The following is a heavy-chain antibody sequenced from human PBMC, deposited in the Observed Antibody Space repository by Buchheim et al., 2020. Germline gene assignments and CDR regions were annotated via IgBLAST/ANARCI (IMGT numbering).Heavy chain of an antibody. V-gene: IGHV3-30*02. Sequence: QVQLVESGGGVVQPGRSLRLSCAASGFTFSSYGMHWVRQAPGKGLEWVAFIRYDGSNKYYADSVKGRFTISRDNSKNTLYLQMNSLRAEDTAVYYCAKVKIGSGWRYYYYYGMDVWGQGTT. CDR3: AKVKIGSGWRYYYYYGMDV. CDR2: IRYDGSNK. J-gene: IGHJ6*02. CDR1: GFTFSSYG. D-gene: IGHD6-19*01.